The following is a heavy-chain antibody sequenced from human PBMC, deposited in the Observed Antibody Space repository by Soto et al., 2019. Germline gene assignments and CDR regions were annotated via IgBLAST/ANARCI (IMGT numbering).Heavy chain of an antibody. Sequence: GGSLRLSCAASGFTFSSYGMHGVLQAPGRGLEWVAVISYDGSNKYYADSVKGRFTISRDNSKNTLYLQMNSLRAVDTAVYYWAKNQGVELVTLATVDWFDPWGQGSVVTVSS. V-gene: IGHV3-30*18. CDR1: GFTFSSYG. D-gene: IGHD1-26*01. J-gene: IGHJ5*02. CDR3: AKNQGVELVTLATVDWFDP. CDR2: ISYDGSNK.